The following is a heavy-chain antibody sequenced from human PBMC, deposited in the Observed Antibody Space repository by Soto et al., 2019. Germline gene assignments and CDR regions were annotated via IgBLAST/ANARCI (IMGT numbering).Heavy chain of an antibody. Sequence: EVQLLESGGKLVQPGGSLTLSCAASGFTFSTYAMAWVRQAPGKGLEWVSGVSASGLNTDYADPVKGRFYISRDNSKNTVSLHMNSLRAEDTALYYCAKARPRRTSGYWFDYWGQGTPVTVSS. V-gene: IGHV3-23*01. D-gene: IGHD5-18*01. CDR1: GFTFSTYA. CDR3: AKARPRRTSGYWFDY. J-gene: IGHJ4*02. CDR2: VSASGLNT.